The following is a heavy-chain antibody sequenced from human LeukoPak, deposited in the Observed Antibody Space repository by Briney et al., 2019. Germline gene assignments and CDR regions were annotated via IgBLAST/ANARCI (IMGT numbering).Heavy chain of an antibody. CDR1: GGSISSHY. J-gene: IGHJ4*02. D-gene: IGHD6-19*01. V-gene: IGHV4-59*11. CDR2: VYYSGST. Sequence: PSETLSLTCTVPGGSISSHYWSWIRQPPGKGLEWIGCVYYSGSTNYNPSLKSRVTISVDTSKNQFSLDLSSVTAADTAVYYCARGGSSGWYGIDYWGQGTLVTVSS. CDR3: ARGGSSGWYGIDY.